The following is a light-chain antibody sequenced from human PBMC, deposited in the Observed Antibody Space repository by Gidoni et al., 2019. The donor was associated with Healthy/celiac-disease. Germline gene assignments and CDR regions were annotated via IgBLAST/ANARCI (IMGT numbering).Light chain of an antibody. J-gene: IGLJ2*01. V-gene: IGLV3-21*03. CDR1: NIGINS. CDR2: DDS. CDR3: QLWDTQV. Sequence: SSVLTQPPSVSVAPGKTARSTCEGTNIGINSVHWYQQRPGQAPVLVVYDDSDRPSGIPDRFSGSNSGNTATLTISRVEAGDEADYYCQLWDTQVFGGGTKLTVL.